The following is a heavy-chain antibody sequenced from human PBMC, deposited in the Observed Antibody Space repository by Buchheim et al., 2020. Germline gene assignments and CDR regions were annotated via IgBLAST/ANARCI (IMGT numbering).Heavy chain of an antibody. J-gene: IGHJ4*02. CDR1: GFTFSSYD. CDR3: ARGEPKYGSGSYPPDY. V-gene: IGHV3-13*01. D-gene: IGHD3-10*01. Sequence: EVQLVESGGGLVQPGGSLRLSCAASGFTFSSYDMHWVRQATGKGLEWVSAIGTAGDTYYPGSVKGRFTISRENAKNSLYLQMNSLRAGDTAVYYCARGEPKYGSGSYPPDYWGQGTL. CDR2: IGTAGDT.